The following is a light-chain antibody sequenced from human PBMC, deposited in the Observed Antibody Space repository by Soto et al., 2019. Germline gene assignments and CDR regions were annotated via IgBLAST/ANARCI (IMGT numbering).Light chain of an antibody. CDR3: QSYDSDSQGV. CDR1: GGSIAINY. CDR2: EDN. V-gene: IGLV6-57*02. J-gene: IGLJ3*02. Sequence: NFMLTQPHSVSDSPGKTVTISCTGSGGSIAINYVQWYQQRPGSAPTIVIFEDNQRPSGVPDRFSGSIDTSSNSASLTISGLKNEDEADYYCQSYDSDSQGVFGGGTKLTVL.